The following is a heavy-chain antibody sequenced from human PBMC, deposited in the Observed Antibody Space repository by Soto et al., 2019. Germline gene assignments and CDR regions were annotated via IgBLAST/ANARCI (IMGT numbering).Heavy chain of an antibody. V-gene: IGHV3-30*18. Sequence: QVQLVESGGGVVQPGRSLRLSCAASGFTFSSYGMHWVRQAPGKGLEWVAVISYDGSNKYYADSVKGRFTISRDNSKNTLYLQLNSLRAEVTAVYYCAKAQSYTIFGVVIGTSSDCIDVWGQGTMVTVSS. D-gene: IGHD3-3*01. CDR2: ISYDGSNK. CDR3: AKAQSYTIFGVVIGTSSDCIDV. J-gene: IGHJ6*02. CDR1: GFTFSSYG.